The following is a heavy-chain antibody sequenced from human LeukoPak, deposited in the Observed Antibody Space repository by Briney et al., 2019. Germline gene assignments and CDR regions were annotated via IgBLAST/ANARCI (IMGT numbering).Heavy chain of an antibody. V-gene: IGHV1-18*01. D-gene: IGHD2-8*01. Sequence: ASVKVSCKASGYTFTSYGISWVRQAPGQGLEWMGWISAYNGNTNYAQKLQGRVTMTTDTSTSTAYMELRSLRSDDTAVYYCAIFTKGLRWFDPWGQGTLVTVSS. CDR2: ISAYNGNT. CDR3: AIFTKGLRWFDP. CDR1: GYTFTSYG. J-gene: IGHJ5*02.